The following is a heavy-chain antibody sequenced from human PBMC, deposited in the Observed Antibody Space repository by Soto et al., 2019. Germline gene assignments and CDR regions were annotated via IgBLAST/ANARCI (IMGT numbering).Heavy chain of an antibody. Sequence: GGSLRLSCAASGFTFSSYSMNWVRQAPGKGLEWVSYISSSSSTIYYADSVKGRFTISRANAKNSLYLQMNSLQAEDTAVYYYARANYEGSPGEFDYWGQGTLVTVSS. CDR1: GFTFSSYS. CDR3: ARANYEGSPGEFDY. V-gene: IGHV3-48*01. D-gene: IGHD3-10*01. CDR2: ISSSSSTI. J-gene: IGHJ4*02.